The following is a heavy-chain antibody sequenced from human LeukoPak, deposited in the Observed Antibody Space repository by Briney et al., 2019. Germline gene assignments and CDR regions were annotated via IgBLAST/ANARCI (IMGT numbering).Heavy chain of an antibody. CDR1: GFTFSSYG. Sequence: GRSLGLSCAASGFTFSSYGMHWVRQAPGKGLEWVAVIWYDGSNKYYADSVKGRFTISRDNSKNTLYLQMNSLRAEDTAVYYCARDGSGDYFDYWGQGTLVTVSS. V-gene: IGHV3-33*01. CDR3: ARDGSGDYFDY. J-gene: IGHJ4*02. D-gene: IGHD3-10*01. CDR2: IWYDGSNK.